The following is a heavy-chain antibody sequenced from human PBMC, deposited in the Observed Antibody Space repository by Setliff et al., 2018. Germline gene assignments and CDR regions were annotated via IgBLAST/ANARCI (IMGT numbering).Heavy chain of an antibody. V-gene: IGHV4-61*02. Sequence: PSETLSLTCTVSDDSISSRHYYWSWIRQPVGSGLEWIGRLYSSGTTIYNPSLNSRVTMSVDTPRNQFSLKLNSLTAADTAVYFCARANPGEGVLDSWGQGTLVTVSS. CDR3: ARANPGEGVLDS. CDR2: LYSSGTT. J-gene: IGHJ4*02. D-gene: IGHD3-10*01. CDR1: DDSISSRHYY.